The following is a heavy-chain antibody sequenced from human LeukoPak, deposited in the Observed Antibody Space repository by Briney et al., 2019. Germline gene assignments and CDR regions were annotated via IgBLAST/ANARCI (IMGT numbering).Heavy chain of an antibody. CDR2: ISYDGSNK. CDR3: AREYNWLPAAGGIDY. Sequence: GRSLRLSCAASEFTFSSYAMHWVRQAPGKGLECVAVISYDGSNKYYTDSVKGRFTISRDNSKSTLYLQMNSLRAEDTAVFYCAREYNWLPAAGGIDYWGQGTLVTVSS. D-gene: IGHD2-2*01. V-gene: IGHV3-30-3*01. CDR1: EFTFSSYA. J-gene: IGHJ4*02.